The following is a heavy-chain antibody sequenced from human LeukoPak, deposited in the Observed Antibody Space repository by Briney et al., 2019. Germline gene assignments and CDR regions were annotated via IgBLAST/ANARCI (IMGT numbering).Heavy chain of an antibody. V-gene: IGHV3-23*01. CDR2: ISGSGGRA. D-gene: IGHD3-22*01. CDR1: GVAFSNYA. J-gene: IGHJ4*02. Sequence: GGSLRLSCAASGVAFSNYAMSWVRQAPGKGLEWVSGISGSGGRAYYADSVKGRFTISRDNSKNTLYLQMSSLRAEDTAVYYCAKRDYSDSNGYAPLFDYWGQGTLVTVSS. CDR3: AKRDYSDSNGYAPLFDY.